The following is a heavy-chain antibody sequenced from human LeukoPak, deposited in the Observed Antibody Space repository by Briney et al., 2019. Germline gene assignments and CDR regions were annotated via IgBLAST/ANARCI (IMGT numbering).Heavy chain of an antibody. CDR2: ISSSSSHT. CDR1: GFTFSNYS. J-gene: IGHJ5*02. CDR3: ARDLKYGDHTNWFDP. V-gene: IGHV3-21*01. D-gene: IGHD4-17*01. Sequence: GGSLRLSCVGSGFTFSNYSMNWVRQAPGKGLEWVSSISSSSSHTYYADSVKGRFTISRDNAKNTLYLQMNSLRAEDTAVYYCARDLKYGDHTNWFDPWGQGTLVTVSS.